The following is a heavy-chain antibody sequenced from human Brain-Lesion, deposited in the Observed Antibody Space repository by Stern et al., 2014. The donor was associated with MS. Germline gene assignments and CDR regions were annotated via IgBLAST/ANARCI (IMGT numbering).Heavy chain of an antibody. V-gene: IGHV1-2*02. D-gene: IGHD3-3*01. CDR3: ARDQRGITIFGVVTDYYYLGMDV. Sequence: VQLVQSGAEVKKPGASVKVSCKTSGYIFTGYYIHWVRQAPGQGLAWMAWSNPNTGGTKYAQKFQGRVPMSRDTSISTAYVELSSLTSDDTAVYYCARDQRGITIFGVVTDYYYLGMDVWGQGTTVTVSS. CDR2: SNPNTGGT. J-gene: IGHJ6*02. CDR1: GYIFTGYY.